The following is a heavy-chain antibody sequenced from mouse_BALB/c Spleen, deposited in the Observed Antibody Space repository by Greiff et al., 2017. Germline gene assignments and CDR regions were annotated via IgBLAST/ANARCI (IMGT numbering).Heavy chain of an antibody. Sequence: EVKVVESGGGLVKPGGSLKLSCAASGFTFSDYYMYWVRQTPEKRLEWVATISDGGSYTYYPDSVKGRFTISRDNAKNNLYLQMSSLKSEDTAMYYCARDLATVVATNAMDYWGQGTSVTVSS. V-gene: IGHV5-4*02. CDR3: ARDLATVVATNAMDY. CDR1: GFTFSDYY. J-gene: IGHJ4*01. D-gene: IGHD1-1*01. CDR2: ISDGGSYT.